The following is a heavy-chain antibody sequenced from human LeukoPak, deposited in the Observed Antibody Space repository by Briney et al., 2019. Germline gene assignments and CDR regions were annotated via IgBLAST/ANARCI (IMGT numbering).Heavy chain of an antibody. CDR3: ASHNYDSSGYSGDY. CDR1: GGSINSYY. D-gene: IGHD3-22*01. V-gene: IGHV4-4*07. CDR2: IYTSGST. Sequence: SETLSLTCTVSGGSINSYYWSWIRQPAGKGLEWIGRIYTSGSTNYNPSLKSQVTMSVDTSKNQFSLKLSSVTAADTAVYYCASHNYDSSGYSGDYWGQGTLVTVSS. J-gene: IGHJ4*02.